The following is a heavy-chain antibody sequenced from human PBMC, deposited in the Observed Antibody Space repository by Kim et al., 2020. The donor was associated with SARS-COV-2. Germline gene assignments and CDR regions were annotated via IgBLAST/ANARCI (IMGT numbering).Heavy chain of an antibody. CDR2: IYPGDSDT. CDR3: ASHVGYYYGSGSYSSYRNYCGMDV. CDR1: GYNFTTYW. D-gene: IGHD3-10*01. V-gene: IGHV5-51*01. Sequence: GESLKISCKASGYNFTTYWIGWVRQMTGKGLEWMGIIYPGDSDTRYSPSFQGQVTISVDKSITTAYLQWSSLKASDTAMYYCASHVGYYYGSGSYSSYRNYCGMDVWGQGTTVIVSS. J-gene: IGHJ6*02.